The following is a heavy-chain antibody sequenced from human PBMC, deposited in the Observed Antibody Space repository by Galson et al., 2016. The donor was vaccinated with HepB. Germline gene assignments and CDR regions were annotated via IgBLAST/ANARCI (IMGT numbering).Heavy chain of an antibody. CDR2: ISNDENNK. V-gene: IGHV3-30*18. J-gene: IGHJ6*03. Sequence: SLRLSCAASGFTFSSYGMHWVRQAPGKGLEWVAVISNDENNKYYADSVKGRFTISRDNSKNTLYLQMNSLRAEDTAVYYCAKGASGYGSGNYYVTLATYYYYYYMDVWGKGTTVTVSS. CDR1: GFTFSSYG. D-gene: IGHD3-10*01. CDR3: AKGASGYGSGNYYVTLATYYYYYYMDV.